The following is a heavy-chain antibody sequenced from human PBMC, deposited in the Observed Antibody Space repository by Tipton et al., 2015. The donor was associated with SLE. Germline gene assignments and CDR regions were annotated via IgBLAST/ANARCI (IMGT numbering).Heavy chain of an antibody. CDR1: GFTFSSDW. CDR3: ARDVLEPGAFDI. Sequence: SLRLSCAASGFTFSSDWMSWVRQAPGKGLEWVANIKQDGSEKYYVDSAKGRFTISRDNAKNSLYLQMNSLRAEDTAVYYCARDVLEPGAFDIWGQGTMVTVSS. D-gene: IGHD1-1*01. CDR2: IKQDGSEK. V-gene: IGHV3-7*01. J-gene: IGHJ3*02.